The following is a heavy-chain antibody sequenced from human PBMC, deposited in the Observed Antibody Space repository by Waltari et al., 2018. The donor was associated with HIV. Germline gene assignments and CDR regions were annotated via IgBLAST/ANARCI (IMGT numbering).Heavy chain of an antibody. Sequence: QVQLKQWGAGLLKPSETLSLTCAVYSESFIGNYWSWIRQPPGKGLEWIGDVNHSGSTNYNPSLKSRVTISVDTSKNQFSLRLTSVTAADTALYYCARMPILGYGSYAFDSWGQGMLVTVSS. CDR2: VNHSGST. J-gene: IGHJ4*02. CDR1: SESFIGNY. CDR3: ARMPILGYGSYAFDS. V-gene: IGHV4-34*01. D-gene: IGHD6-13*01.